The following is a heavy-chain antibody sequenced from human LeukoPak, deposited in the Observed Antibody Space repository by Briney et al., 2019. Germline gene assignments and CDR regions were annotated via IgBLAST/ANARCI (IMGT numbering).Heavy chain of an antibody. V-gene: IGHV3-11*06. D-gene: IGHD5-12*01. CDR3: ARDGYSGYETGYFDY. J-gene: IGHJ4*02. CDR1: GFTFSDYY. CDR2: ISSSSSYT. Sequence: GGSLRLSCAASGFTFSDYYMSWIRQAPGKGLEWVSYISSSSSYTNYADSVKGRFTISRDNAKNSLYLQMNSLRAEDTAVYYCARDGYSGYETGYFDYWGQGTPVTVSS.